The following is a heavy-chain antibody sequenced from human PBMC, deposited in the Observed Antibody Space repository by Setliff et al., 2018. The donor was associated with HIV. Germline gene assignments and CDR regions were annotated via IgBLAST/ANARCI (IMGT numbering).Heavy chain of an antibody. J-gene: IGHJ4*02. V-gene: IGHV4-59*08. Sequence: SETLSLTCSVSGGSMSGYYWSWIRQPPGNGLEYIGDVYFSGIANYNSSLKSRVTISIDTSGSHFSLRLTSVTAADTAVYYCARRRSVALSPFDYWGQGALVTVSS. CDR2: VYFSGIA. CDR3: ARRRSVALSPFDY. CDR1: GGSMSGYY.